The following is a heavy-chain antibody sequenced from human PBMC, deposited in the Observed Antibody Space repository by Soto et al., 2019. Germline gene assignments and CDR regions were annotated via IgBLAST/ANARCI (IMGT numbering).Heavy chain of an antibody. CDR3: ARDSRRYSSSWLPPDY. V-gene: IGHV1-18*04. CDR2: ISAYNGNT. J-gene: IGHJ4*02. Sequence: QVQLVQSGAEVKKPGASVKVSCKAAGYTFTSYGISWVRQAPGQGLEWMGWISAYNGNTNYAQKLQGRVTMTTDTSTSTAYMELRSLRSDDTAVYYCARDSRRYSSSWLPPDYWGQGTLVTVSS. CDR1: GYTFTSYG. D-gene: IGHD6-13*01.